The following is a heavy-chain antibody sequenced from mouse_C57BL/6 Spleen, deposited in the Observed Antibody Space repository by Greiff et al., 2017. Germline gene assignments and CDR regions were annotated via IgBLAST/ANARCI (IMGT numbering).Heavy chain of an antibody. CDR3: ARARAMRDYFDY. D-gene: IGHD3-1*01. J-gene: IGHJ2*01. V-gene: IGHV1-53*01. CDR2: INPSNGGT. CDR1: GYTFTSYW. Sequence: QVQLQQPGTELVKPGASVKLSCKASGYTFTSYWMHWVKQRPGQGLEWIGNINPSNGGTNYHEKLKSKATLPVDKSASTTYMQLSSLTSEDSAVYYCARARAMRDYFDYWGQGTTLTVAS.